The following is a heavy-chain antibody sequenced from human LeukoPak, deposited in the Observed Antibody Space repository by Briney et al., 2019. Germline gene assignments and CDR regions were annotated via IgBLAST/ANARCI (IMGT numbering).Heavy chain of an antibody. CDR1: GYTFTSYG. Sequence: ASVKVSCKASGYTFTSYGISWVRRAPGQGLEWMGWISTYNGNTKYAQNLQGRVTMTTDTSTNTAYMELRSLRSDDTAVYFCARCSSRYLSTSYSDYWGQGTLVTVSS. CDR2: ISTYNGNT. CDR3: ARCSSRYLSTSYSDY. V-gene: IGHV1-18*01. J-gene: IGHJ4*02. D-gene: IGHD3-22*01.